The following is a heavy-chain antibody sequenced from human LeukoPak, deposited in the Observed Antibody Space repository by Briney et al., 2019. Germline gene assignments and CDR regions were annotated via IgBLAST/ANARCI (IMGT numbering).Heavy chain of an antibody. CDR2: IIPIFGIA. V-gene: IGHV1-69*04. D-gene: IGHD2-21*02. Sequence: SVKVSCKASGGTFSIYAISWVRQAPGQGLESMGRIIPIFGIANYAQKFQGRVTITADKSTSTAYMELSSLRSEDTAVYYCARRYCGGDCYSPDYGMDVWGQGTTVTVSS. CDR3: ARRYCGGDCYSPDYGMDV. J-gene: IGHJ6*02. CDR1: GGTFSIYA.